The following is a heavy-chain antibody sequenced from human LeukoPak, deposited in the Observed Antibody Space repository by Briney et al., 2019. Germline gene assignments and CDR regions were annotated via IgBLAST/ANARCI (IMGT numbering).Heavy chain of an antibody. CDR2: IYTSGST. J-gene: IGHJ6*03. V-gene: IGHV4-4*07. CDR3: ARALKGAARSYYYYYYMDV. D-gene: IGHD6-6*01. Sequence: SETLSLTCTVSGGSISGYYWSWIRQPAGKGLEWIGRIYTSGSTNYNPSLKSRVTISVDTSKNQFSLKLSSVTAADTAVYYCARALKGAARSYYYYYYMDVWGKGTTVTVSS. CDR1: GGSISGYY.